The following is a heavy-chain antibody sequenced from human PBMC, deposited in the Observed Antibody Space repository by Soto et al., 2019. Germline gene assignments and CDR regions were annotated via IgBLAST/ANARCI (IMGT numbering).Heavy chain of an antibody. J-gene: IGHJ3*02. CDR2: ISGSGGST. CDR1: GFTFSSYA. CDR3: AKSSGDRGAFDI. V-gene: IGHV3-23*01. Sequence: GGSLRLSCAASGFTFSSYAMSWVRQAPGKGLEWVSAISGSGGSTYYAESVKGRFTISRDNSKNTLYLQMNSLRPENAAVYYCAKSSGDRGAFDIWGQGTMVT. D-gene: IGHD7-27*01.